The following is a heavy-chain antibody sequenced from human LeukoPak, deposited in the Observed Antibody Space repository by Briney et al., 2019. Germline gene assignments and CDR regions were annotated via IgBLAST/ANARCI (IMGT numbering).Heavy chain of an antibody. J-gene: IGHJ4*02. V-gene: IGHV4-34*01. Sequence: PSETLSLTCAVYGGSFSGYYWSWIRQPPGKGLEWIGEINHSGRTNYNPSLKSRVTISVDTSKNQFSLKLSSVTAADTAVYYCARGRRPFDYWGQGTLVTVSS. CDR1: GGSFSGYY. CDR3: ARGRRPFDY. CDR2: INHSGRT.